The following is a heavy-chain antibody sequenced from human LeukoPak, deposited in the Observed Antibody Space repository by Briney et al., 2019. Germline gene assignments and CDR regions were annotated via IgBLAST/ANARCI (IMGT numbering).Heavy chain of an antibody. CDR1: GFTFSSYA. J-gene: IGHJ4*02. D-gene: IGHD4-17*01. V-gene: IGHV3-21*01. CDR2: ISSDSSYI. CDR3: VRGSYGAYDY. Sequence: GGSLRLSCAASGFTFSSYALNWVRQAPGKGLEWVSSISSDSSYIYYADAVQGRFTVSRDNAKYSLYLQMNSLRAEDTAVYYCVRGSYGAYDYWGQGSLVTVSS.